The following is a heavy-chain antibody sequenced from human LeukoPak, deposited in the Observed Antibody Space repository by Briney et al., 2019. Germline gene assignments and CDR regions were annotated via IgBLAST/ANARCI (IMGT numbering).Heavy chain of an antibody. D-gene: IGHD2-2*01. Sequence: GRSLRLSCAASGFSFSSYAMHWVRQGPGRGLEWVADTSADGSNKYYRDPVKGRFTISKDFSTNTLYLQMNSLRAEDTAVYYCARDGSCSSTSCYDYYYMDVWGKGTTVTVSS. J-gene: IGHJ6*03. CDR3: ARDGSCSSTSCYDYYYMDV. V-gene: IGHV3-30-3*01. CDR1: GFSFSSYA. CDR2: TSADGSNK.